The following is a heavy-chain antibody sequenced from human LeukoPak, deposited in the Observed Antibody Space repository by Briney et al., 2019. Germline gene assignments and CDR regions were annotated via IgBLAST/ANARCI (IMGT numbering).Heavy chain of an antibody. CDR3: ARDPLSSSSFDL. CDR1: GFTFSSYN. CDR2: ISSRSATI. V-gene: IGHV3-48*01. Sequence: GGSLRLSCAASGFTFSSYNMDWVRQAPGKGLEWVSYISSRSATIYYADSVEGRFTISRDNAKNSLYLQMNSLRAEDTAVYYCARDPLSSSSFDLWGQGTLVTVSS. D-gene: IGHD6-13*01. J-gene: IGHJ4*02.